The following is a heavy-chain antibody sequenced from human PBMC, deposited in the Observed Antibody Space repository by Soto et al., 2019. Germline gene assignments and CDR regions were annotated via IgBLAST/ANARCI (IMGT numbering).Heavy chain of an antibody. CDR2: IYYSGIT. V-gene: IGHV4-39*07. CDR3: ARGQQLRRGIWFDP. Sequence: SETLSLTCTVSGGSISSSSYFWGWIRQPPGKGLEWIGGIYYSGITYYNPSLKSRVTISVDTSKNQFSLKLSTVTAADTAVYYCARGQQLRRGIWFDPWGQGTLVTVSS. D-gene: IGHD6-13*01. J-gene: IGHJ5*02. CDR1: GGSISSSSYF.